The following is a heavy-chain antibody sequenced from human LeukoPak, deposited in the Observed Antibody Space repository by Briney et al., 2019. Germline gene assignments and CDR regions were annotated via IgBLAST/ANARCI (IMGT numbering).Heavy chain of an antibody. CDR1: GDSVSPIH. CDR2: IYYSGNT. J-gene: IGHJ3*01. CDR3: RKATGRNRVQT. V-gene: IGHV4-59*02. D-gene: IGHD3-10*01. Sequence: PSGTQSLPFTLVGDSVSPIHSCGVRQAPGKGLEWIGYIYYSGNTNYKPSLRSRVTISIDTSMNQFSLELSSVTAADSAMYYCRKATGRNRVQTWGHGTMVTVSS.